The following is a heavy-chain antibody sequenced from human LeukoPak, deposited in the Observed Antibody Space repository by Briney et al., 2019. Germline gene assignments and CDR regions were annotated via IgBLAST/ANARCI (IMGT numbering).Heavy chain of an antibody. D-gene: IGHD1-26*01. CDR3: ARWDSGSYYGIGD. J-gene: IGHJ4*02. V-gene: IGHV3-7*01. CDR1: GFTVSDNY. CDR2: IKQDGSEE. Sequence: GGSLRLSCAASGFTVSDNYMSWVRQAPGKGLEWLANIKQDGSEEYYADSVKGRFTISRDNARNSLYLQMNSLRAEDTAVYYCARWDSGSYYGIGDWGQGTLVTVSS.